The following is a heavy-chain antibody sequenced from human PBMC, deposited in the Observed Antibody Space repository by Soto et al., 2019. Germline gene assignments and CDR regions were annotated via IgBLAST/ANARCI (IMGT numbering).Heavy chain of an antibody. D-gene: IGHD1-26*01. Sequence: SETLSLTCTVSGGSISSGGYYWSWIRQHPGKGLEWIGYIFHSGSTYYNPSLRSRVTISVDTSKNHFALELSSVTAADSAIYYCVREGGNGSQDWYFNVWGRGTLVTVSS. CDR3: VREGGNGSQDWYFNV. J-gene: IGHJ2*01. V-gene: IGHV4-31*03. CDR2: IFHSGST. CDR1: GGSISSGGYY.